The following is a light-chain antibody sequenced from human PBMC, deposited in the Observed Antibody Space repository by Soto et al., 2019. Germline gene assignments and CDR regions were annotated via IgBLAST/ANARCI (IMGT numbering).Light chain of an antibody. CDR3: CSFEASNNLL. J-gene: IGLJ2*01. Sequence: QSALTQPASVSGSPGQSITISCTGTNSDIGSHNFVSWYQHHPGKAPKLLIYELTNRPSGVSTRFSGSKSGNTASLTISGLQADDEGHYYCCSFEASNNLLFGGGTKVTVL. V-gene: IGLV2-14*01. CDR2: ELT. CDR1: NSDIGSHNF.